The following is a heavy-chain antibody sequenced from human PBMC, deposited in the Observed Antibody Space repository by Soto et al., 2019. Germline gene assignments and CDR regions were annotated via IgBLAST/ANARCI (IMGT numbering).Heavy chain of an antibody. CDR1: GFTFSSYW. Sequence: PGGSRRLSCAASGFTFSSYWMSWVRQAPGKGLEWVANIKQDGSEKYYVDSVKGRFTISRDNAKNSLYLQMNSLRAEDTAVYYCARDVMHCSSTSCYKGYWGQGTLVTVAS. CDR3: ARDVMHCSSTSCYKGY. V-gene: IGHV3-7*03. J-gene: IGHJ4*02. CDR2: IKQDGSEK. D-gene: IGHD2-2*02.